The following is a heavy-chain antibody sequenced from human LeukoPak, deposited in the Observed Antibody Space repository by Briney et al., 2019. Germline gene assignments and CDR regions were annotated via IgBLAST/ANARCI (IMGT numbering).Heavy chain of an antibody. Sequence: PSETLSLTCTVSGGSISSGGYYWNWIRQHPGKGLEWIGYIFYSGSTYYNPSLKSRVTISVDTSKNQFSLKLSSVTAADTAVYYCARHGGATVVTGRYFDYWGQGTLVTVSS. CDR1: GGSISSGGYY. CDR3: ARHGGATVVTGRYFDY. D-gene: IGHD4-23*01. J-gene: IGHJ4*02. CDR2: IFYSGST. V-gene: IGHV4-31*03.